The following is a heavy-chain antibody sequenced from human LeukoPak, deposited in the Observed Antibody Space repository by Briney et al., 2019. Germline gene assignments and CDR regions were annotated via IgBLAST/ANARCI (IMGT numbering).Heavy chain of an antibody. V-gene: IGHV3-23*01. CDR3: AKPISGGLAVTADWFHP. CDR1: GFAISDYA. D-gene: IGHD6-19*01. Sequence: HPGAPLRLSTTAAGFAISDYAMCWLRQPPGEGLGLVSTINANSGTTSYAASVRGRFTISRDNSKNTLYLQLNTLRADDTATYYCAKPISGGLAVTADWFHPWGQGTLVVVSS. CDR2: INANSGTT. J-gene: IGHJ5*01.